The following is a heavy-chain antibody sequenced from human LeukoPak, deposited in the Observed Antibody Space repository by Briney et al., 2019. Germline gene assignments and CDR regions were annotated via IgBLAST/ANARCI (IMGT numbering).Heavy chain of an antibody. Sequence: PGGSLRLSCAASGFTFSGYGMHWVPQAPGKGREGVAYVRYGESNTSCADSVKGRFTISRDNSKTTLYLQMNSLRGEDTAEYYCATFQTITVRPYWGQGTVVTVTS. CDR1: GFTFSGYG. CDR3: ATFQTITVRPY. D-gene: IGHD6-6*01. J-gene: IGHJ4*02. CDR2: VRYGESNT. V-gene: IGHV3-30*02.